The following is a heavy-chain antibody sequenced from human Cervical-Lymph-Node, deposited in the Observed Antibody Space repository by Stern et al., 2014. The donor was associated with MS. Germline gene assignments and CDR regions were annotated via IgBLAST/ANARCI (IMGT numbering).Heavy chain of an antibody. CDR2: IDPGDADT. V-gene: IGHV1-46*01. Sequence: QVQLVQSGAEVKKPGASVKVSCKASGYTFTTYYIHWVRQAPGQGLEWMGIIDPGDADTSYAQKFQGRVTMTRDTSTSTVYMELSSLRSEDTAVYYCARVPAAGHFDYWGQGTLITVSS. CDR1: GYTFTTYY. J-gene: IGHJ4*02. CDR3: ARVPAAGHFDY. D-gene: IGHD6-25*01.